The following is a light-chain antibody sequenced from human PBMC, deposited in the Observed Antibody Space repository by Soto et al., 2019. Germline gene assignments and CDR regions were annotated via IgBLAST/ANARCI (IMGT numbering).Light chain of an antibody. J-gene: IGKJ4*01. CDR3: PQRYSTLPLT. CDR1: QSINNY. CDR2: AAS. Sequence: DIQMTQFPSSLSASVGDRVTITCRASQSINNYLNWYQQKPGKAPKLLIYAASSLQSGVPARFTGSGSGTDFTLSISRLQPEDFTTYYCPQRYSTLPLTFGGGTKVEIK. V-gene: IGKV1-39*01.